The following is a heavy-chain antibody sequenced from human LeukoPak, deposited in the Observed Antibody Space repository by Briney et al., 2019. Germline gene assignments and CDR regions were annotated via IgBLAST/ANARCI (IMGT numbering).Heavy chain of an antibody. J-gene: IGHJ4*02. CDR2: IYSGGST. CDR1: GFTVSSNY. V-gene: IGHV3-66*01. Sequence: GGSLRLSCAASGFTVSSNYMSWVRQAPGKGLEWVSVIYSGGSTYYADSVKGRFTISRDNSKNTLYLQTNSLRAEDTAVYYCARVRWFGARGPFYFDYWGQGTLVTVSS. CDR3: ARVRWFGARGPFYFDY. D-gene: IGHD3-10*01.